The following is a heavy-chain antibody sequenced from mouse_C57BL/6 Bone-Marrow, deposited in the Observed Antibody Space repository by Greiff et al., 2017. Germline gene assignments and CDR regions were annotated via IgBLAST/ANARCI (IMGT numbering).Heavy chain of an antibody. CDR2: INPYNGGT. V-gene: IGHV1-19*01. D-gene: IGHD1-1*01. J-gene: IGHJ2*01. CDR1: GYTFTDYY. CDR3: YYYGSSFYFDD. Sequence: EVQLQQSGPVLVKPGASVKMSCKASGYTFTDYYMNWVKQSHGKSLEWIGVINPYNGGTSYNQKFKGKATLTVDKSSSTAYMELNSLTSEDSAVYYCYYYGSSFYFDDWGQGTTLTVSS.